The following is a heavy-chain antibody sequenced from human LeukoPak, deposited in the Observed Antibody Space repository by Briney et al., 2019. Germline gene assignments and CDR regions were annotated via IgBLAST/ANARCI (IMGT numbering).Heavy chain of an antibody. CDR3: AKGSRNSSGWYDY. J-gene: IGHJ4*02. CDR1: GGTFSSYA. D-gene: IGHD6-19*01. Sequence: ASEKVSCKASGGTFSSYAISWVRQAPGQGLEWMGGIIPIFGTANYAQKFQGRVTITADESTSTAYMELSSLRSEGTAVYYCAKGSRNSSGWYDYWGQGTLVTVSS. V-gene: IGHV1-69*13. CDR2: IIPIFGTA.